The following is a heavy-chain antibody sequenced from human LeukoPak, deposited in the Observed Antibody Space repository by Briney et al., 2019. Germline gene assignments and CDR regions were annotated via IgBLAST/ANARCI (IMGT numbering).Heavy chain of an antibody. D-gene: IGHD6-19*01. V-gene: IGHV4-34*01. CDR1: GGSFSGYY. J-gene: IGHJ4*02. CDR3: ARAPPGPDSSGWFLDY. Sequence: PSETLSLTCAVYGGSFSGYYWSWIRQPPGKGLEWIGEINHSGSTNYNPSLKSRVTISVDTSKDQFSLKLSSVTAADTAVYYCARAPPGPDSSGWFLDYWGQGTLVTVSS. CDR2: INHSGST.